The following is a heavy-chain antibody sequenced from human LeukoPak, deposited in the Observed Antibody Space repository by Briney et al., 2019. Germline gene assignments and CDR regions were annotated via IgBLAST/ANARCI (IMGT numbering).Heavy chain of an antibody. CDR1: GFTFPTYW. D-gene: IGHD1-14*01. Sequence: PGGSLRLSCAASGFTFPTYWMSWVRQAPGKGLEWVSNIKQDGSEKYYVDSVKGRFTISRDNAKNSLYLQMNSLRVEDTADYYCVTYSGGITSPGYYWGQGTLVTVSS. CDR2: IKQDGSEK. CDR3: VTYSGGITSPGYY. J-gene: IGHJ4*02. V-gene: IGHV3-7*01.